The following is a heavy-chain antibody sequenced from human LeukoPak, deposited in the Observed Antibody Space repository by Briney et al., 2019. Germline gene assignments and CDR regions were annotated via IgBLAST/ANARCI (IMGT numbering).Heavy chain of an antibody. D-gene: IGHD3-22*01. Sequence: GGSLRLSCAAFGFTFSDYYMSWIRQAPGMGLEWVSYISSGGASQYYADSVKGRFTLSRDNAKNSLYLQMNSLRAEDSAVYYCARHYYDDSGYYYFDYWGQGTLVTVSS. CDR2: ISSGGASQ. CDR1: GFTFSDYY. J-gene: IGHJ4*02. CDR3: ARHYYDDSGYYYFDY. V-gene: IGHV3-11*01.